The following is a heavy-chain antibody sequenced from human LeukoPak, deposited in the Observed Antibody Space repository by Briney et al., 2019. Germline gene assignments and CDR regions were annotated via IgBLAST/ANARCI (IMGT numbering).Heavy chain of an antibody. CDR2: LKQDGSEK. CDR3: ARFRGLLWYGELLDLGY. CDR1: GFTFSAYW. Sequence: GGSLRLSCAASGFTFSAYWMSWVRQAPGKGLEWVANLKQDGSEKYYVDSVKGRFTISRDNAKNPLYLQMHSLRAEDTAMYYCARFRGLLWYGELLDLGYWGQGTLVIVSS. D-gene: IGHD3-10*01. V-gene: IGHV3-7*01. J-gene: IGHJ4*02.